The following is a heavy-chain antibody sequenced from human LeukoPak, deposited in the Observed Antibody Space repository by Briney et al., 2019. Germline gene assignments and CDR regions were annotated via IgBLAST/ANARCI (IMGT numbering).Heavy chain of an antibody. Sequence: GGSLRLSCAASRLKISDYSMSWIRQSPGKGLEWVSSINNGGGVIQYANSVKGRFTISRDNTKNSLYLQMNSLSVEDTAVYYCATYNSINGREFQHWGQGTLVTVSS. CDR3: ATYNSINGREFQH. D-gene: IGHD2-8*01. CDR2: INNGGGVI. CDR1: RLKISDYS. J-gene: IGHJ1*01. V-gene: IGHV3-11*04.